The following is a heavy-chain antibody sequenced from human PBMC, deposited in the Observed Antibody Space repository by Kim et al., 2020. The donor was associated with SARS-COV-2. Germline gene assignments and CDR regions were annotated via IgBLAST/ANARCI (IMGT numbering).Heavy chain of an antibody. Sequence: GGSLRLSRAASGFTFSSYAMHWVRQAPGKGLEWVAVISYDGSNKYYADSVKGRFIISRDNSKNTLYLQMNSLRAEDTAVYYCARPYSGSYRGYFDYWGQGTLVTVSS. CDR1: GFTFSSYA. V-gene: IGHV3-30*04. D-gene: IGHD1-26*01. CDR2: ISYDGSNK. CDR3: ARPYSGSYRGYFDY. J-gene: IGHJ4*02.